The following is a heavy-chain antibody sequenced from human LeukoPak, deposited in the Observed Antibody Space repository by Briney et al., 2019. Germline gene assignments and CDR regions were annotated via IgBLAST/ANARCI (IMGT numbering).Heavy chain of an antibody. D-gene: IGHD3-22*01. J-gene: IGHJ4*02. CDR2: IYYSGST. V-gene: IGHV4-59*08. Sequence: ASEALSLTCTVSGGSISSYYWSWIRQPPGKGLEWIGYIYYSGSTNYNPSLKSRVTISVDTSKNQFSLKLTSVTAGDTAVYYCARQAYSSGSYYFDYWGQGTLVTVSS. CDR3: ARQAYSSGSYYFDY. CDR1: GGSISSYY.